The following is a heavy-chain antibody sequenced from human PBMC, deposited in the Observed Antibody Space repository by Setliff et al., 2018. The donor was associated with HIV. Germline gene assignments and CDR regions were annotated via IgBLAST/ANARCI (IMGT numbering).Heavy chain of an antibody. CDR3: ARVHEAYCSGGSCYFFDY. CDR1: GGSISNYY. J-gene: IGHJ4*02. D-gene: IGHD2-15*01. V-gene: IGHV4-59*08. Sequence: SETLSLTCTVSGGSISNYYWTWIRQPPGKGLEWIGYIYYRGSTNYNPSLKSRVTISVDTSENQFSLQLSSVTAADTAVYYCARVHEAYCSGGSCYFFDYWGQGTLVTVSS. CDR2: IYYRGST.